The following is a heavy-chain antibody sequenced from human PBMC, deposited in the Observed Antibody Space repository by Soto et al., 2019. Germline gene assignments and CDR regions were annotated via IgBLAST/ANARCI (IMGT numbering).Heavy chain of an antibody. J-gene: IGHJ4*02. V-gene: IGHV3-23*01. CDR2: LSGSGATT. Sequence: PGGSLRLSCAASGFTFSSAAVSWLRQAPGKGLEWVSTLSGSGATTYYADSVKGRFTISRDNSKNTLYLQMNSLRAEDTALYYCAKTRESGIYFYFDSWGQGPLVTVSS. CDR3: AKTRESGIYFYFDS. CDR1: GFTFSSAA. D-gene: IGHD1-26*01.